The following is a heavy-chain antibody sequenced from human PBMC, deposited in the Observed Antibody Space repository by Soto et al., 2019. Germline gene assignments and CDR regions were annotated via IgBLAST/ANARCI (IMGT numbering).Heavy chain of an antibody. V-gene: IGHV1-2*02. CDR1: GYTFTGYY. Sequence: QVQLVQSGAEVKKPGASVKVSCKASGYTFTGYYMHWVRQAPGQGLEWMGWINPNSGGTNYAQKFQGRVTMTRDTSISTAYMELSRLRSDDTAVYYCARGAWGLQWLARAIRWFDPWGQGTLVTVSS. D-gene: IGHD6-19*01. CDR3: ARGAWGLQWLARAIRWFDP. J-gene: IGHJ5*02. CDR2: INPNSGGT.